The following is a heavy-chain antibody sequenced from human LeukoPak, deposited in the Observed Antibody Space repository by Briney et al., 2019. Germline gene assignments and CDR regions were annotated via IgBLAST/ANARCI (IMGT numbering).Heavy chain of an antibody. CDR3: ARGIRIAVAGNIDY. Sequence: TGGSLRLSCAASGFPFSSYAMNWVRQAPGKGLEWVAAISYDGSNKNYADSVKGRFTISRDNSKNTLYLQMNSLRAEDTAVYYCARGIRIAVAGNIDYWGQGTLVTVSS. J-gene: IGHJ4*02. V-gene: IGHV3-30*04. CDR2: ISYDGSNK. CDR1: GFPFSSYA. D-gene: IGHD6-19*01.